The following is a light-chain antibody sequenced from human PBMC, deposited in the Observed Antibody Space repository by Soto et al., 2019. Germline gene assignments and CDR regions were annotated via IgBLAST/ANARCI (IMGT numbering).Light chain of an antibody. V-gene: IGLV2-14*01. J-gene: IGLJ1*01. CDR3: SSYTSSSTLYV. CDR1: SSDIGGYNY. Sequence: QSLLTQPASVSLSPGQSITISCAGTSSDIGGYNYVSWYQQRPGKAPKVMIYEVSNRPSGVSNRFSGSKSGNTASLTISGLQAEDEADYYCSSYTSSSTLYVFGSGTKVTVL. CDR2: EVS.